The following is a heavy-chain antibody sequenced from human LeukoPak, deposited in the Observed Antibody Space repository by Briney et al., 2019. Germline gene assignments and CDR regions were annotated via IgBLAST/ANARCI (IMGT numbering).Heavy chain of an antibody. CDR2: IRFDASEK. V-gene: IGHV3-30*02. J-gene: IGHJ2*01. CDR1: GFIFSSND. Sequence: PGGSLRLSCAASGFIFSSNDIHWVRQAPGKGLEWVSYIRFDASEKYYIDSVKGRFTISRDNSKNTLYLQMNSLRPDDTAVYFCAKIGGYCVNGVCLFDLWGRGTLVSVSS. D-gene: IGHD2-8*01. CDR3: AKIGGYCVNGVCLFDL.